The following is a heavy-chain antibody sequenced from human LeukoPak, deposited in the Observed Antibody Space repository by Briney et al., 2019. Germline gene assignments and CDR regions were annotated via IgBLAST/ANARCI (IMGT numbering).Heavy chain of an antibody. J-gene: IGHJ4*02. CDR2: IYYSGST. V-gene: IGHV4-59*01. Sequence: SETLSLTCSVSGGSMSSYYWSWIRQPPGKGLEWIGYIYYSGSTNYSPSLKSRVTISVDTSKNQFSLKLSSVTAADTAVYYCAGTYYYDSSGYYYYSLWGQGTLVTVSS. D-gene: IGHD3-22*01. CDR3: AGTYYYDSSGYYYYSL. CDR1: GGSMSSYY.